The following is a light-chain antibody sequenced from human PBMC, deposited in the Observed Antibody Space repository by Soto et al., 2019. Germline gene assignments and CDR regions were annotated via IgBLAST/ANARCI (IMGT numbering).Light chain of an antibody. CDR3: CSYVGSYSYV. J-gene: IGLJ1*01. CDR1: SSDVGGYNY. CDR2: DGT. Sequence: QSVLTQPRSVSGSPGQSIAISCTGTSSDVGGYNYVSWYQQHPGKAPKLMIYDGTKRPSGVPDRFSGSKSGNTASLTISGLHAEEDDDYYCCSYVGSYSYVFGTGTKLTVL. V-gene: IGLV2-11*01.